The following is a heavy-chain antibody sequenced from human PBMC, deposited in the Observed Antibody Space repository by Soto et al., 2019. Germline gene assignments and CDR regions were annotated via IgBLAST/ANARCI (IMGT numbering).Heavy chain of an antibody. J-gene: IGHJ6*01. Sequence: QEQLVETGGGVVQPGRSLRLSCAASGFTFGSYGIHWVRQAPGKGLEWVAAISFDGGNQYYADTVKGRFSISRDDYKKTVSLQMSRLRAEETALYHCAKDLVGGNWPYYYYGMDVWGLGTTVTVSS. V-gene: IGHV3-30*18. D-gene: IGHD1-20*01. CDR1: GFTFGSYG. CDR3: AKDLVGGNWPYYYYGMDV. CDR2: ISFDGGNQ.